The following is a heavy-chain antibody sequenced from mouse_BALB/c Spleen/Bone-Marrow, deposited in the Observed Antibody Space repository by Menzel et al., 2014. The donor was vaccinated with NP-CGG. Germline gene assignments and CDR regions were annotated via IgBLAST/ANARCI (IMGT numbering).Heavy chain of an antibody. CDR2: IRLKSNNYAT. D-gene: IGHD2-4*01. V-gene: IGHV6-6*02. J-gene: IGHJ4*01. CDR3: SRDYDDAMDY. Sequence: EVKLEESGGGLVQPGGSMKLSCVASGFSFSNYWMNWVRQSPEKGLEWVAEIRLKSNNYATHYAESVKGRFSISRDDSKSSVYLQMNNLGAGDTGIYYCSRDYDDAMDYWGQGTSVTVSS. CDR1: GFSFSNYW.